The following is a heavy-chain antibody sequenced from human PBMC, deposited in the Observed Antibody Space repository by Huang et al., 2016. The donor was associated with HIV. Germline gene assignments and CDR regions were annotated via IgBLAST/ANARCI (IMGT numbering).Heavy chain of an antibody. D-gene: IGHD2-21*02. Sequence: EVQLVQSEAEVKKPGESLKISCRGSGYSFTNYWIGWVRQRPGEGLEWIGVIYPADSDTRYSPAFQGQVTFSADKSTRTAYLQWSSLQASDTAIYYCARSEVLVTAVPFDHWGQGTLVTVSS. CDR1: GYSFTNYW. CDR3: ARSEVLVTAVPFDH. V-gene: IGHV5-51*03. J-gene: IGHJ4*02. CDR2: IYPADSDT.